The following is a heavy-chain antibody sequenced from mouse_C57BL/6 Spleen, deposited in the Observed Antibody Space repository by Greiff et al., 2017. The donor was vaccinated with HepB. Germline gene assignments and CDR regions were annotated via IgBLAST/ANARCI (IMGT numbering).Heavy chain of an antibody. CDR1: GYTFTDYY. CDR3: ARQGRYCDY. V-gene: IGHV1-26*01. Sequence: EVQLQQSGPELVKPGASVKISCKASGYTFTDYYMNWVKQSHGKSLEWIGDINPNNGGTSYNQKFKGKATLTVDKSSSTAYMELRSLTSEDSAVYYCARQGRYCDYWGQGTTLTVSS. J-gene: IGHJ2*01. CDR2: INPNNGGT.